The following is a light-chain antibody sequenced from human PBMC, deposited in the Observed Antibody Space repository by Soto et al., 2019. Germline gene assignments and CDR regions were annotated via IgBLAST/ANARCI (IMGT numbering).Light chain of an antibody. CDR2: TND. CDR1: SSNIGSNT. Sequence: QSVLTQPPSASGTPGQRFTISCSGSSSNIGSNTLNWYQQLPGTAPKLLIYTNDQRPSGVPDRFSGSKSGTSASLAISGLQSEDEADYYCAAWDDSLNDYVFGTGTKVTVL. V-gene: IGLV1-44*01. CDR3: AAWDDSLNDYV. J-gene: IGLJ1*01.